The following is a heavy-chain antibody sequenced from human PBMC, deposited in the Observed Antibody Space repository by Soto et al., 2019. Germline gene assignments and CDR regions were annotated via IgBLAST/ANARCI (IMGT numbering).Heavy chain of an antibody. CDR1: GFTFSSYA. D-gene: IGHD3-22*01. J-gene: IGHJ4*02. CDR2: ISGSGGST. CDR3: AKAYYYDSSGYYYFRPRGYNSDY. Sequence: PGGSLRLSCAASGFTFSSYAMSWVRQAPGKGLEWVSAISGSGGSTYYADSVKGRFTISRDNSKNTLYLQMNSLRAEDTAVYYCAKAYYYDSSGYYYFRPRGYNSDYWGQGTLVTVSS. V-gene: IGHV3-23*01.